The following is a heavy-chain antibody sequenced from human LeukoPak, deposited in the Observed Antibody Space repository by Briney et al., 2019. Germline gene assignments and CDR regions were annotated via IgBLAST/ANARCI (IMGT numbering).Heavy chain of an antibody. V-gene: IGHV1-24*01. CDR1: GYTLTELS. CDR3: ATWGLRQDAFDI. CDR2: FDPEDGET. J-gene: IGHJ3*02. D-gene: IGHD1-26*01. Sequence: GASVKVSCKVSGYTLTELSMHWVRQAPGKGLEWMGGFDPEDGETIYAQKFQGRVTMTEDTSTDTAYMELSSLRSEDTAVYYCATWGLRQDAFDIWGQGTMVTVSS.